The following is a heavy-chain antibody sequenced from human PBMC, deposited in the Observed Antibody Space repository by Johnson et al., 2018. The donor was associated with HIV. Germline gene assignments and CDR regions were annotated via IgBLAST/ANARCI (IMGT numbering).Heavy chain of an antibody. CDR2: IYSGGST. J-gene: IGHJ3*02. Sequence: VQLVESGGGLVKPGGSLRLSCAVSGFTFSDAWMTWVRQAPGKGLEWVSVIYSGGSTYYADSVKGRFTISRDNSKNTLYLQMNSLGAEDTAVYYCARDRGQRAPLCAFDIWGQGTMVTVSS. V-gene: IGHV3-66*01. D-gene: IGHD3-10*01. CDR1: GFTFSDAW. CDR3: ARDRGQRAPLCAFDI.